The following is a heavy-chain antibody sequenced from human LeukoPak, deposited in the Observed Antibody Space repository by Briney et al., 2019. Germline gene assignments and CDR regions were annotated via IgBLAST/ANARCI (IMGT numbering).Heavy chain of an antibody. Sequence: QSGGPLRLSCVASGFTFSSYWMHWVRQDPRKGLVWVSRINGDGRNINYADSVRGRFTISRDNAKNSVYLQMNSLRAEDTAVYYCSRGSSWYRGGADYWGQGTLVTVSS. CDR3: SRGSSWYRGGADY. V-gene: IGHV3-74*01. CDR1: GFTFSSYW. D-gene: IGHD6-13*01. J-gene: IGHJ4*02. CDR2: INGDGRNI.